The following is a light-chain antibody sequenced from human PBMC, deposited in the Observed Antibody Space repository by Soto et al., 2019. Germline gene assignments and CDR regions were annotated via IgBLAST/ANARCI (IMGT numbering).Light chain of an antibody. J-gene: IGKJ1*01. CDR3: QQCYMGWT. Sequence: IHNTQSPSTLSASVGDRVTITCRASQSIGRFLAWYQHQPGKAPKLLIYDASTLESGVPSRFSGTGSGTEFTFSITSLQPEEFGTYYCQQCYMGWTFGQGTKVDI. V-gene: IGKV1-5*01. CDR2: DAS. CDR1: QSIGRF.